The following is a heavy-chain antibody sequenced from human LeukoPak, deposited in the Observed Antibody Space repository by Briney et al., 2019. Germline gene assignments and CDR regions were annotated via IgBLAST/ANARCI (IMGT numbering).Heavy chain of an antibody. J-gene: IGHJ4*02. CDR1: GFTFSSYD. D-gene: IGHD2-15*01. V-gene: IGHV3-13*01. CDR3: AREACNGNSCYLLDY. CDR2: ITTSGDR. Sequence: PTGGSLRLSCAASGFTFSSYDMHWVRQATGKVLEWVSTITTSGDRYYPGSVKGRFTISRENAKNSLYLQMNSLRAGDTAMYYCAREACNGNSCYLLDYWGQGTLVTVSS.